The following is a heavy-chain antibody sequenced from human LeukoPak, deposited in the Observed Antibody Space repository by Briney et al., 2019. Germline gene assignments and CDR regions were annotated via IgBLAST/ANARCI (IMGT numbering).Heavy chain of an antibody. J-gene: IGHJ4*02. CDR1: GFTFSDHY. D-gene: IGHD3-16*02. V-gene: IGHV3-72*01. Sequence: PGGSLRLSCAVSGFTFSDHYMDWVRQAPGEGLEWVGRSRNKANSYTTDYAASVKGRFTISRDDSKNSVHLKLNSLKTEDTAVYYCIRASSNFYSDYWGQGTLVTVSS. CDR3: IRASSNFYSDY. CDR2: SRNKANSYTT.